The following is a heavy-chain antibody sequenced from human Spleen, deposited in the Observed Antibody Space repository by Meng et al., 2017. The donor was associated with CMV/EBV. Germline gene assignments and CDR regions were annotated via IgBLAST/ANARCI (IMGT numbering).Heavy chain of an antibody. Sequence: VSGFTFSSYARNWVRQAPGKGLEWVASISYDGTADYFAASVKGRFTISRDNSKNILFLHMTSLSPEDTALYYCARDRGIWSGIFDLWGQGNLVTVSS. CDR2: ISYDGTAD. V-gene: IGHV3-30*01. CDR3: ARDRGIWSGIFDL. D-gene: IGHD3-3*01. CDR1: GFTFSSYA. J-gene: IGHJ4*02.